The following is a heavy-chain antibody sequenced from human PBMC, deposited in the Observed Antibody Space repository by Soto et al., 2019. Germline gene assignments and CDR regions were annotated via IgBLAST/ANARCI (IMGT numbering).Heavy chain of an antibody. Sequence: ASVKVSCKASGYTFTSYGISWVRQAPGQGLEWMGWISAYNGNTNYAQKLQGRVTMTTDTSTSTAYMELRSLRSDDTAAYYCARITIFGVVIIGWFDPWGQGTLVTVSS. CDR1: GYTFTSYG. CDR3: ARITIFGVVIIGWFDP. J-gene: IGHJ5*02. D-gene: IGHD3-3*01. CDR2: ISAYNGNT. V-gene: IGHV1-18*01.